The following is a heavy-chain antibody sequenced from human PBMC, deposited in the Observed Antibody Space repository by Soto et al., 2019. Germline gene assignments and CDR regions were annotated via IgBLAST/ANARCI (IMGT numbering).Heavy chain of an antibody. CDR1: GGSFSGYY. D-gene: IGHD2-21*02. Sequence: QVQLQQWGAGLLKPSETVSLTCAVFGGSFSGYYCSCIRQPPGKGLEYIGEINHSGSSNSTPSLKSRVTISVDTSKNQFSLSLSSVTAADTAVYYSARQAAGDYTEYYFDFWGQGTVVSVPS. CDR3: ARQAAGDYTEYYFDF. J-gene: IGHJ4*02. V-gene: IGHV4-34*01. CDR2: INHSGSS.